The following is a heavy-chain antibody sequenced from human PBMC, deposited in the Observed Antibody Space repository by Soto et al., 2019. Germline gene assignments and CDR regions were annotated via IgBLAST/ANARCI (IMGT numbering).Heavy chain of an antibody. CDR3: ARSDSSSWYLPFDY. V-gene: IGHV2-70*01. Sequence: GSGPTLVNPTQTLTLTCTFSGFSLSTSGMCVSWIRQPPGKALEWLALIDWDDDKYYSTSLKTRLTISKDTSKNQVVLTMTNMDPVDTATYYCARSDSSSWYLPFDYWGQGTLVTVSS. CDR2: IDWDDDK. J-gene: IGHJ4*02. CDR1: GFSLSTSGMC. D-gene: IGHD6-13*01.